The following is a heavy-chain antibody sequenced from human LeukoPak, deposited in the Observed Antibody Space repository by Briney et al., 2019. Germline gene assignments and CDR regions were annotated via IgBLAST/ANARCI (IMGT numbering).Heavy chain of an antibody. V-gene: IGHV3-23*01. CDR1: GFTFSSYA. CDR3: AKPNGASYYYDSSGYYYDTAAKDYFDY. CDR2: ISGSGGST. J-gene: IGHJ4*02. D-gene: IGHD3-22*01. Sequence: GGSLRLSCAAPGFTFSSYAMSWVRQAPGKGLEWVSAISGSGGSTYYADSVKGRFTISRDNSKNTLYLQMNSLRAEDTAVYYCAKPNGASYYYDSSGYYYDTAAKDYFDYRGQGTLVTVSS.